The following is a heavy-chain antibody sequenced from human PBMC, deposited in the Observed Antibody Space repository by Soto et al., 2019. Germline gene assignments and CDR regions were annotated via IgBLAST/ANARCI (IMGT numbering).Heavy chain of an antibody. CDR3: ARDSTERSFDY. V-gene: IGHV1-18*01. Sequence: ASVKVSCKASGYTSTCYGICWVRQAPGQGLEWMGWISAYNGNTNYAQKLQGRVTMTTDTSTSTAYMELRSLRSDDTAVYYCARDSTERSFDYWGQGTLVTVSS. CDR1: GYTSTCYG. D-gene: IGHD1-1*01. CDR2: ISAYNGNT. J-gene: IGHJ4*02.